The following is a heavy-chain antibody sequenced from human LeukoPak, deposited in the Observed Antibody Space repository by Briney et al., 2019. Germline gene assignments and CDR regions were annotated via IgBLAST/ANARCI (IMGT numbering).Heavy chain of an antibody. J-gene: IGHJ6*02. Sequence: GSLRLSCAASGFTFSSYSMKWVRQAPGKGLEWVSFIGSSISYISYADSVKGRFTISRDNAKNSLYLQTNSLRAEDTAVYYCAREGYYSGMDVWGQGTTVTVSS. CDR3: AREGYYSGMDV. V-gene: IGHV3-21*01. CDR2: IGSSISYI. CDR1: GFTFSSYS.